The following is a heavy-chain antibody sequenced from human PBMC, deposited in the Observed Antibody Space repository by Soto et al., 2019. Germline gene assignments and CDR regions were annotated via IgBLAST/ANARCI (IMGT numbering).Heavy chain of an antibody. D-gene: IGHD3-9*01. Sequence: EVQLVESGGGLVKPGGSLRLSCAASGFTFSSYSMNWVRQAPGKGLEWVSSISSSSSYIYYADSVKGRFTISRDNPKNSLYLQMNSLRAEDTAVYYCAGDPPHLRYFDWLPFDYWGQGTLVTVSS. V-gene: IGHV3-21*01. CDR3: AGDPPHLRYFDWLPFDY. CDR1: GFTFSSYS. CDR2: ISSSSSYI. J-gene: IGHJ4*02.